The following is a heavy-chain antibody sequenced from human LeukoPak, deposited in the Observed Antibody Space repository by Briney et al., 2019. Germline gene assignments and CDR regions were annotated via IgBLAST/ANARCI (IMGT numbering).Heavy chain of an antibody. Sequence: GASVKVSCKASGYTFTGYYMHWVRQAPGQGLEWMGRINPNSGGTNYAQKFQGRVTMTRDTSISTAYMELSRLRSDDTAAYYCARGLYYDSSGYYGDYWGQGTLVTVSS. CDR3: ARGLYYDSSGYYGDY. V-gene: IGHV1-2*06. J-gene: IGHJ4*02. CDR2: INPNSGGT. CDR1: GYTFTGYY. D-gene: IGHD3-22*01.